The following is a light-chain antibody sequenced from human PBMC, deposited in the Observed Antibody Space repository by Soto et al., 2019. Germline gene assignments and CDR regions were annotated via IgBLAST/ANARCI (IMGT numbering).Light chain of an antibody. Sequence: QSALTQPPSASGSPGQSVTISCTGTSSDVGDYNYVSWYQQHPGKAPKLMIYEVNQRPSGVPDRFSGSKSGNTASLTVSGLQAEDEADYYCSSVAVSNNVIFGGGTKLTVL. V-gene: IGLV2-8*01. CDR1: SSDVGDYNY. J-gene: IGLJ2*01. CDR2: EVN. CDR3: SSVAVSNNVI.